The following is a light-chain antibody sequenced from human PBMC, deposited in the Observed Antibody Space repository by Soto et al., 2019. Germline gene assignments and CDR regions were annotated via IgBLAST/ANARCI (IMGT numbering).Light chain of an antibody. CDR3: HSYDSSLSGSV. V-gene: IGLV1-40*01. Sequence: QSVLTQPPSVSGAPGQRVTISCTGSSSNIGAGYNVHWYQQLPGTAPKLLIYGNNNRPSGVPDRFSGSKSGTSASLAITGLQADDEADDYCHSYDSSLSGSVFGGGTKLTVL. J-gene: IGLJ3*02. CDR1: SSNIGAGYN. CDR2: GNN.